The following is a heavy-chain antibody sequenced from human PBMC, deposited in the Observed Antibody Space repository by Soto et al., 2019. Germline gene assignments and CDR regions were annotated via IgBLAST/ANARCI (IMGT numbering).Heavy chain of an antibody. CDR2: ISSSSSYI. CDR1: GFTFSSYS. Sequence: GGSLRLSCAASGFTFSSYSMNWVRQAPGKGLEWVSSISSSSSYIYYADSVKGRFTISRDNAKNSLYLQMNSLRAEDTAVYYCARGGNYDFWSGRENYYYYGMDVWGQGTTVTVSS. D-gene: IGHD3-3*01. J-gene: IGHJ6*02. CDR3: ARGGNYDFWSGRENYYYYGMDV. V-gene: IGHV3-21*01.